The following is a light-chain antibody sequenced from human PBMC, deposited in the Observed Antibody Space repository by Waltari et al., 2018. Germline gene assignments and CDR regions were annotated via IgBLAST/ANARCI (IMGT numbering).Light chain of an antibody. CDR1: QGVSSN. Sequence: EIVMTQSPATLSVSPGESATLSCRASQGVSSNSAWYQQKPGQAPRLLIYHASTRATGIPARFSGSGSGTEFTLTISSLQSEDFAVYYCHHYYNWPMTFGQGTRLEIK. J-gene: IGKJ5*01. CDR3: HHYYNWPMT. CDR2: HAS. V-gene: IGKV3-15*01.